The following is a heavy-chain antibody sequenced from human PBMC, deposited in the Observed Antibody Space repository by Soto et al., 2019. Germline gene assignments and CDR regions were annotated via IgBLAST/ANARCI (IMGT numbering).Heavy chain of an antibody. CDR2: IDPSDSYT. D-gene: IGHD3-9*01. J-gene: IGHJ4*02. CDR3: ASHLGFSYDIEY. CDR1: GYSFTSYW. V-gene: IGHV5-10-1*01. Sequence: GESLKISCKGSGYSFTSYWISWVRQMPGKGLEWMGRIDPSDSYTNYSPSFQGHVTISADKSVSTAYLQWSSLKASDTAMYYCASHLGFSYDIEYWGQGTLVTVSS.